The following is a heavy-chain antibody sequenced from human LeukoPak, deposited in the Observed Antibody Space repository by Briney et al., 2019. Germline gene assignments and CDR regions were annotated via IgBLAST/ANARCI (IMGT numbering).Heavy chain of an antibody. CDR1: GLAFSAYK. Sequence: SGVSLRLSCAASGLAFSAYKMHWVRQAPRKGLVWVSRISTDGYTTEYADFVQGRFTASRDNTKNTWSLEMNSLRAEDTAVYYCVVGGSPGYWGQGTLVTVSS. CDR2: ISTDGYTT. V-gene: IGHV3-74*01. J-gene: IGHJ4*02. D-gene: IGHD2-15*01. CDR3: VVGGSPGY.